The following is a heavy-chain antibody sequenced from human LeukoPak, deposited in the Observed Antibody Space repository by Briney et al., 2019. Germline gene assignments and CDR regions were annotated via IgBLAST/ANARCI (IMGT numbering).Heavy chain of an antibody. V-gene: IGHV3-21*06. CDR2: VSNSGDYI. Sequence: PGGSLRLSCAASGFTFGSFSMSWVRQAPGKGLEWVSSVSNSGDYIHYADSVKGRFTISRDNSKNSLYLQMNSLRAEDTAVYYCARALIGYYFDYWGQGTLVAVSS. J-gene: IGHJ4*02. D-gene: IGHD2-8*01. CDR3: ARALIGYYFDY. CDR1: GFTFGSFS.